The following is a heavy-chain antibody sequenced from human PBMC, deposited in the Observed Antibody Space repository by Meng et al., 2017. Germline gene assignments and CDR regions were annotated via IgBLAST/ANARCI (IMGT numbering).Heavy chain of an antibody. V-gene: IGHV3-7*01. Sequence: ESLKISCAASGFTFSNYWMSWVRQAPGKGLEWVANINQDGSEKYYVDSVKGRFTISRDSAKNSLYLQMNSLRAEDTALYYCARDHYNLLDPWGQGTLVTVSS. CDR3: ARDHYNLLDP. CDR1: GFTFSNYW. J-gene: IGHJ5*02. CDR2: INQDGSEK.